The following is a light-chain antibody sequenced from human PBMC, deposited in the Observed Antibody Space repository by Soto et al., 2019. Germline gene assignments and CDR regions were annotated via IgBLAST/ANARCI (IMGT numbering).Light chain of an antibody. J-gene: IGKJ5*01. V-gene: IGKV2-30*01. CDR1: QILVYSDGNTY. CDR3: MQGTHWPPIT. Sequence: EVVVTQSPLSLPVTLVQSSSISFTSSQILVYSDGNTYLSWFQQRPGQSPRRLIYKVSNRDSGVPDRFSGSGSGTDFTLKISRVEAEDVGVYYCMQGTHWPPITFGQGTRLEIK. CDR2: KVS.